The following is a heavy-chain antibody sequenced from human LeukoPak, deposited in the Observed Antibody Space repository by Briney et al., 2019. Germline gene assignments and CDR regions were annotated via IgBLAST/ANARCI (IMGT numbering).Heavy chain of an antibody. Sequence: SETLSLTCTVSVGSISSGSYYWGWVRQPPGKGLEWIGSISYSGTTYYNLSLKSRVTLSVDTSKNQFSLKLSSVSAADTALYYCARHLRGSSILFDYWGQGTLVTVSS. D-gene: IGHD6-13*01. CDR2: ISYSGTT. CDR3: ARHLRGSSILFDY. J-gene: IGHJ4*02. CDR1: VGSISSGSYY. V-gene: IGHV4-39*01.